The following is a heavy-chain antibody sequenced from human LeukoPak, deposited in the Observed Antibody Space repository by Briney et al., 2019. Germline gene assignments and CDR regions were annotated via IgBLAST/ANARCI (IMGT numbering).Heavy chain of an antibody. J-gene: IGHJ4*02. CDR3: ARDRHINSWSNDRFDY. V-gene: IGHV3-7*01. CDR1: GFTFTNYW. D-gene: IGHD6-13*01. Sequence: GGSLRLSCATSGFTFTNYWMTWVRQAPGRGLEWVGNINQDASEINYVDSVKGRFTIFRVNAENSLYLQMNSLRAEDTAIYYCARDRHINSWSNDRFDYWGQGALVTVSS. CDR2: INQDASEI.